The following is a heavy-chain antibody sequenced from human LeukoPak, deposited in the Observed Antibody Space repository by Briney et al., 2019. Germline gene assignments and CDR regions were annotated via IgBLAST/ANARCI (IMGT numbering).Heavy chain of an antibody. CDR3: AKEGGSTNYYYGMDV. D-gene: IGHD5-12*01. CDR1: GFTVSSNY. Sequence: GGSLRLSCAASGFTVSSNYMSWVRQAPGKGLEWVSGISWNSGSIGYADSVKGRFTISRDNAKNSLYLQMNSLRAEDTALYYCAKEGGSTNYYYGMDVWGQGTTVTVSS. J-gene: IGHJ6*02. CDR2: ISWNSGSI. V-gene: IGHV3-9*01.